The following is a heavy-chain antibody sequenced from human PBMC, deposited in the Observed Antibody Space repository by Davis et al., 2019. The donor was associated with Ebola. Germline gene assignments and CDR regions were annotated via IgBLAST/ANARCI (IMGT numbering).Heavy chain of an antibody. Sequence: SVTVSCQASGGTFSSYTISWVRQAPGQGLEWMGRIIPILGIANYAQKFQGRVTITADKSTSTAYMELSSLRSEDTAVYYCARDPSRQYSSSFWYFDLWGRGTLVTVSS. CDR2: IIPILGIA. CDR3: ARDPSRQYSSSFWYFDL. CDR1: GGTFSSYT. V-gene: IGHV1-69*04. D-gene: IGHD6-13*01. J-gene: IGHJ2*01.